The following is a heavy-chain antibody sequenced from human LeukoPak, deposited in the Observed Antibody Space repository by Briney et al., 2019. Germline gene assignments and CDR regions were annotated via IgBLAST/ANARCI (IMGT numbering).Heavy chain of an antibody. V-gene: IGHV3-23*01. J-gene: IGHJ4*02. Sequence: GGSLRLSCAASGFTFSSYAMSWVRQAPGKGLEWVSAISGSGGSTYYADSVKGRFTISRDNSKNTLYLQMSSLRAEDTAVYYCAKGSSVWGSYRYFDYWGQGTLVTVSS. D-gene: IGHD3-16*02. CDR3: AKGSSVWGSYRYFDY. CDR1: GFTFSSYA. CDR2: ISGSGGST.